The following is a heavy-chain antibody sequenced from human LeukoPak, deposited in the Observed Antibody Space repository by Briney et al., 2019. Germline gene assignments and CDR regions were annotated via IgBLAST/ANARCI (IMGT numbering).Heavy chain of an antibody. V-gene: IGHV1-69*05. D-gene: IGHD3-16*01. CDR2: IIPIFGTA. CDR3: AEAGRTFDCQH. Sequence: SVKVSCKASGGTFSSYAISWVRQAPGQGLEWMGRIIPIFGTANYAQKFQGRVTITTDESTSTDYMELSSLRSEDTAVYCGAEAGRTFDCQHWGQGTLVTVSS. J-gene: IGHJ1*01. CDR1: GGTFSSYA.